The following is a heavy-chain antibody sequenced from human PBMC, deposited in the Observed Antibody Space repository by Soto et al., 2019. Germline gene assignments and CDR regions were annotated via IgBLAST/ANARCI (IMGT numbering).Heavy chain of an antibody. D-gene: IGHD1-1*01. CDR2: MNPNTGNS. Sequence: ASVNVSCKSSGYTFTSYYIYWVRQATGQGLEWMGWMNPNTGNSVYAQKFQGRVTMTSDTSISTAHMELSSLRSEDTAVYYCARRAETNGWNGFGADKYYFDFWGQGTLVTVSS. V-gene: IGHV1-8*01. J-gene: IGHJ4*02. CDR1: GYTFTSYY. CDR3: ARRAETNGWNGFGADKYYFDF.